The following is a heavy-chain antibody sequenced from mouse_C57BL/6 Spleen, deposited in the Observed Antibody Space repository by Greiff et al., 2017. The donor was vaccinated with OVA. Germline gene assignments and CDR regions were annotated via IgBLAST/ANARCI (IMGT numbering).Heavy chain of an antibody. Sequence: EVQLVESGGGLVKPGGSLKLSCAASGFTFSSYAMSWVRQTPEKRLEWVATISDGGSYTYYPDNVKGRFTISRDNAKNNLYLQMSHLKSEDTAMYYCARGDGNSAMDYWGQGTSVTVSS. CDR2: ISDGGSYT. V-gene: IGHV5-4*01. J-gene: IGHJ4*01. D-gene: IGHD2-1*01. CDR1: GFTFSSYA. CDR3: ARGDGNSAMDY.